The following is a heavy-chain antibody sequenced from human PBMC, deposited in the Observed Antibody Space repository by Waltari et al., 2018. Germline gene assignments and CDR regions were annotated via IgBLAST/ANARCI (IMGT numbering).Heavy chain of an antibody. CDR3: VKYSGFDYFFDY. CDR2: ISNDGNNK. J-gene: IGHJ4*02. CDR1: GFIFSNCN. V-gene: IGHV3-30*18. Sequence: QMQLVESGGGVVQPGRSLRLSCAASGFIFSNCNMHWVRQAPGQGLEGVADISNDGNNKDYADSVKTRFTVSRENSKNTLYLQINSLRDDDTAVYYCVKYSGFDYFFDYWGQGTLVTVSS. D-gene: IGHD5-12*01.